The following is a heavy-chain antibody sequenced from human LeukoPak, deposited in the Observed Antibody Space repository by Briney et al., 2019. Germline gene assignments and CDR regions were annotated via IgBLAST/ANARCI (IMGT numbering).Heavy chain of an antibody. CDR1: GGTFSSYA. V-gene: IGHV1-2*02. J-gene: IGHJ4*02. CDR2: INPNSGGT. Sequence: ASVKVSCKASGGTFSSYAISWVRQAPGQGLEWMGWINPNSGGTNYAQKFQGRVTMTRDTSISTAYMELRRLRSDDTAVYYCARDRISGTTGFDYWGQGTLVTVSS. D-gene: IGHD1-20*01. CDR3: ARDRISGTTGFDY.